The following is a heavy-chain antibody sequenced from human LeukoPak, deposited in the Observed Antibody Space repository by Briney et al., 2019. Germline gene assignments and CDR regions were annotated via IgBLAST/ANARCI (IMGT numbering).Heavy chain of an antibody. CDR1: GGTFSSYA. J-gene: IGHJ4*02. CDR2: TIPIFGTA. Sequence: SVKISCKASGGTFSSYAISWVRQAPGQGLEWMGGTIPIFGTANYAQKFQGRVTITADESTSTAYMELSSLRSEDTAVYYCARGSGSGWPPPRDYWGQGTLVTVSS. D-gene: IGHD6-19*01. CDR3: ARGSGSGWPPPRDY. V-gene: IGHV1-69*13.